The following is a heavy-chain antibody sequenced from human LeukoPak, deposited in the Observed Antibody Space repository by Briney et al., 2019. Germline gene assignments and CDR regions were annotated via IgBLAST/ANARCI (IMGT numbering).Heavy chain of an antibody. V-gene: IGHV3-21*04. D-gene: IGHD5-24*01. CDR2: ISSSSTYI. Sequence: GGSLRLSCAASGFTFSSYFMNWVRQAPGKGLEWVSSISSSSTYIYYADSVKGRFTISRDNAKNSLYLQMNSLRAEDTAVYYCARGRDGYNFHYWGQGTLVTVSS. CDR3: ARGRDGYNFHY. J-gene: IGHJ4*02. CDR1: GFTFSSYF.